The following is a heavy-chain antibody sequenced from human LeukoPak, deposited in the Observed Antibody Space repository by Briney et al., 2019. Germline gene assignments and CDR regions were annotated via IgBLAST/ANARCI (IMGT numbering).Heavy chain of an antibody. CDR1: GGTFSSYA. Sequence: ASVKVSCKASGGTFSSYAISWVRQAPGQGLEWMGRIIPILGIANYAQKFQGRVTITADKSTSTAYTELSSLRSEDTAVYYCARDGPTITIFGVVIDYWGQGTLVTVSS. V-gene: IGHV1-69*04. J-gene: IGHJ4*02. D-gene: IGHD3-3*01. CDR3: ARDGPTITIFGVVIDY. CDR2: IIPILGIA.